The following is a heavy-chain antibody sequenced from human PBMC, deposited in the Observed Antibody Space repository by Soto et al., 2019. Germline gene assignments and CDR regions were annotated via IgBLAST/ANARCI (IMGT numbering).Heavy chain of an antibody. CDR1: GYSLTELS. V-gene: IGHV1-24*01. CDR3: ATRVAILAPITSPFDC. D-gene: IGHD5-12*01. J-gene: IGHJ4*02. CDR2: LDPRDGLP. Sequence: ASVKVSCKVSGYSLTELSMHWVRQAPGKGLEWVGGLDPRDGLPVYAQNFQVRVTMTEDTSTDTAYMELSSLRSEDTAVYYCATRVAILAPITSPFDCWGQGTLVTVSS.